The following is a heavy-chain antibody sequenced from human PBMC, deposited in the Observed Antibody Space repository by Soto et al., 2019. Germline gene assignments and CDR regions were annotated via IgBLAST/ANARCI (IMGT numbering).Heavy chain of an antibody. CDR3: AGVYYDILTGFEAYYYGMDV. J-gene: IGHJ6*02. CDR1: GFTFTSSA. V-gene: IGHV1-58*01. CDR2: IVVGSGNT. Sequence: ASVKVSCKASGFTFTSSAVQWVRQARGQRLEWIGWIVVGSGNTNYAQKFQERVTITRDMSTSTAYMELSSLRSEDTAVYYCAGVYYDILTGFEAYYYGMDVWGQGTTVTVSS. D-gene: IGHD3-9*01.